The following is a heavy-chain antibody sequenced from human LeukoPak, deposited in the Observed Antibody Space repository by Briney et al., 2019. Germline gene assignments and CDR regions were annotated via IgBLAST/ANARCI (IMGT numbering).Heavy chain of an antibody. Sequence: ASVKVSCKSSGYTFTSYAMNWVRPAPGQGLEWMGWINTNTGNPTYAQGFTGRFVFSLDTSVSTAYLQISSLKAEDTAVYYCAIGPLRYFDWLLVYYYGMDVWGQGTTVTVSS. D-gene: IGHD3-9*01. CDR3: AIGPLRYFDWLLVYYYGMDV. J-gene: IGHJ6*02. CDR1: GYTFTSYA. V-gene: IGHV7-4-1*02. CDR2: INTNTGNP.